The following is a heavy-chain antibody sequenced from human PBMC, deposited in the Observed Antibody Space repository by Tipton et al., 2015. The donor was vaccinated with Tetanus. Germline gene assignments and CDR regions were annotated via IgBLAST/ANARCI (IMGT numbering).Heavy chain of an antibody. D-gene: IGHD4-17*01. CDR1: RGSISSGTFY. CDR2: IYYNGNT. J-gene: IGHJ3*02. V-gene: IGHV4-39*07. Sequence: TLSLTCTVSRGSISSGTFYWDWIRQPPGKGLEWIGNIYYNGNTLENPSLKGRVTLSLDLSKNQFSLNLNSVTAADTAVYYCARAGSDYGDKENGFDIWGQGTSVSVSS. CDR3: ARAGSDYGDKENGFDI.